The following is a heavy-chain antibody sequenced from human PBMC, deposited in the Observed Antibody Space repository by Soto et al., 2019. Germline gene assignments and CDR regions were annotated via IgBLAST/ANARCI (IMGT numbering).Heavy chain of an antibody. CDR2: IIPILGIA. V-gene: IGHV1-69*02. D-gene: IGHD2-15*01. J-gene: IGHJ5*02. CDR3: ASDGGYCSGGSCYSSWFDP. CDR1: GGTFSSYT. Sequence: SVKVSCKASGGTFSSYTISWVRQAPGQGLEWMGRIIPILGIANYAQKFQGRVTITADKSTSTAYMELSSLRSEDTAVYYCASDGGYCSGGSCYSSWFDPWGQGTLVTVSS.